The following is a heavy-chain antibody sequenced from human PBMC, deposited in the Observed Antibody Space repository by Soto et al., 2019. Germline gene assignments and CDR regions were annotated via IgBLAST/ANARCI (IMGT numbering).Heavy chain of an antibody. CDR1: GGSFSGYY. V-gene: IGHV4-34*01. D-gene: IGHD6-13*01. CDR2: INHSGST. Sequence: SETLSLTCAVYGGSFSGYYWSWIRQPPGKGLEWIGEINHSGSTNYNPSLKSRVTISVDTSKNQFSLKLSSVTAADTAVYYCARVVAAAWGQGTLVTVSS. J-gene: IGHJ4*02. CDR3: ARVVAAA.